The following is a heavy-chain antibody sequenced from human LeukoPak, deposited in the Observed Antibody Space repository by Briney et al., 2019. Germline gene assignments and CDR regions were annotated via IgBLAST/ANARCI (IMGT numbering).Heavy chain of an antibody. Sequence: NPSETLSLTCTVSGGSISSYYWSWIRQPAGKGLEWIGRVYTSGSTNYNPSLKSRVTMSVDTSKNQLSLKLSSVTAADTAAYYCARLQGDYSFDYWGQGTLVTVSS. D-gene: IGHD4-11*01. CDR1: GGSISSYY. V-gene: IGHV4-4*07. CDR3: ARLQGDYSFDY. J-gene: IGHJ4*02. CDR2: VYTSGST.